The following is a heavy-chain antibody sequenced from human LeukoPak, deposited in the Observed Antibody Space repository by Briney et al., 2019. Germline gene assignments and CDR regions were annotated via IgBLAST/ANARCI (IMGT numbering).Heavy chain of an antibody. J-gene: IGHJ4*02. Sequence: GGSLRLSCAASGFTFSSYAMSWVRQAPGKGLEWVSAISGSGGSTYYADSVKGRFTISRDKSKNTLYLQMNSLRAEDTAVYYCAKSPSSSWYTGCDWGQGTLVTVSS. D-gene: IGHD6-13*01. V-gene: IGHV3-23*01. CDR2: ISGSGGST. CDR3: AKSPSSSWYTGCD. CDR1: GFTFSSYA.